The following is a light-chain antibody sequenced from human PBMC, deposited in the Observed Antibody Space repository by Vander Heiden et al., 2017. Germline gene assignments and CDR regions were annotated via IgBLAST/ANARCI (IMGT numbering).Light chain of an antibody. Sequence: DIQMTQSPSSVSASVGDRVNITCRASQTISTYLNWYQQKPGKAPKFLIYAASSLQSGVPSRFSGSGSGTDFTLTISRLQPEDFATYYCQQSDSIPVTFGQGTRLDIK. CDR2: AAS. V-gene: IGKV1-39*01. J-gene: IGKJ5*01. CDR1: QTISTY. CDR3: QQSDSIPVT.